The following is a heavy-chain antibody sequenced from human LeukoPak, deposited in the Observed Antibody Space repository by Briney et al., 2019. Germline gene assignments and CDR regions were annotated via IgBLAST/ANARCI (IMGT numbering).Heavy chain of an antibody. D-gene: IGHD3-22*01. CDR2: VSGSGGTT. CDR3: AKDRFNSGGYYYFDY. J-gene: IGHJ4*02. CDR1: GFTSSNYA. Sequence: GGSLRLSCAASGFTSSNYAMSWVRQAPGKGLEWVSTVSGSGGTTYYADSVKGRFTISRDNSKNTLFLQMNSLRAEDTAVYYCAKDRFNSGGYYYFDYWGQGTLVTVSS. V-gene: IGHV3-23*01.